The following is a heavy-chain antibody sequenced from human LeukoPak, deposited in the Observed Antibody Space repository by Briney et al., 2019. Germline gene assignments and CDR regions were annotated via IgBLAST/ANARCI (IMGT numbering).Heavy chain of an antibody. CDR2: IIPILGIA. J-gene: IGHJ4*02. CDR1: GGTFSSYA. CDR3: ASSHDYYDSSGLLDY. V-gene: IGHV1-69*04. D-gene: IGHD3-22*01. Sequence: SVKVSCKACGGTFSSYAISWVRQAPGQGLEWMGRIIPILGIANYAQKFQGRVTITADKSTSTAYMELSSLRSEDTAVYYCASSHDYYDSSGLLDYWGQGTLVTVSS.